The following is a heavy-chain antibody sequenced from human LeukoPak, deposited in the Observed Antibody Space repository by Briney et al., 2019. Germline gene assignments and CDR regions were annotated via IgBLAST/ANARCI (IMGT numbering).Heavy chain of an antibody. CDR3: AKGTDNSGWY. Sequence: GGSLRLSCAASGFTFSSYSMNWVRQAPGKGLEWVSAISGSGGTTYYTDSVKGRFTISRDNSKSTLYLQMNSLRAEDTAVYYCAKGTDNSGWYWGQGTLVTVSS. CDR1: GFTFSSYS. CDR2: ISGSGGTT. D-gene: IGHD5-12*01. J-gene: IGHJ4*02. V-gene: IGHV3-23*01.